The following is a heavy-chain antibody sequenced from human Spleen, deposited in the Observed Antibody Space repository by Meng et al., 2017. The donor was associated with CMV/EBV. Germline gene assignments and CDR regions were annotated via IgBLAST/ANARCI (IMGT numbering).Heavy chain of an antibody. CDR3: SRDGYSPGFFQH. CDR2: VIPILNIT. J-gene: IGHJ1*01. Sequence: SVKVSCKASGGTFSSHTISWVRQAPGQGLEWMGWVIPILNITAYAETFQGRLTIIADKFTTTAYIELRSLRSDDTAVYYCSRDGYSPGFFQHWGHGTLVTVSS. D-gene: IGHD2-15*01. CDR1: GGTFSSHT. V-gene: IGHV1-69*10.